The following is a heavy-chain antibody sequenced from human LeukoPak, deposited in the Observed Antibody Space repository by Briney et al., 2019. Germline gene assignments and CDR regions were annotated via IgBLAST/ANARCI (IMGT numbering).Heavy chain of an antibody. CDR2: IYYSGNT. Sequence: SETLSLTCTVSGGSISSYYWSWIRQPAGKGLEWIGSIYYSGNTYYNASLKRQVSISIDTSKNQFSLRLTSVTAADTAVYYCARQTGSGLFILPGGQGTLVTVSS. V-gene: IGHV4-59*05. CDR3: ARQTGSGLFILP. D-gene: IGHD3/OR15-3a*01. J-gene: IGHJ4*02. CDR1: GGSISSYY.